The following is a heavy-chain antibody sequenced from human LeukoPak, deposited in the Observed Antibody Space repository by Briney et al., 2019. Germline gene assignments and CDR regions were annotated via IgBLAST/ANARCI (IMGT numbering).Heavy chain of an antibody. V-gene: IGHV3-21*01. D-gene: IGHD6-19*01. CDR2: ISSSSSYI. J-gene: IGHJ3*02. CDR1: GFTFSSYS. Sequence: GGSLRLSCAASGFTFSSYSMNWVRQAPGKGLEWVSSISSSSSYIYYADSVKGRFTISRDNAKNSLYLQMNSLRAEDTAVYYCARDRPPIVVAGTEPDAFDIWGQGTMVTVSS. CDR3: ARDRPPIVVAGTEPDAFDI.